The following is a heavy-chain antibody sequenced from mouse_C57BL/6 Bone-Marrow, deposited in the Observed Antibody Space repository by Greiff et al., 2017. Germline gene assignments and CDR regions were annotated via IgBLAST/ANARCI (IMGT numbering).Heavy chain of an antibody. CDR2: IYPGDGDT. CDR3: ARAGTRYFDV. D-gene: IGHD4-1*01. CDR1: GYAFSSSW. Sequence: QVQLQQSGPELVKPGASVKITCKASGYAFSSSWMNWVKQRPGTGLEWIGRIYPGDGDTNYNGTFKGKATLTADKSSSTAYMQLSSLTSEDSAVYFCARAGTRYFDVWGTGTTVTVSS. V-gene: IGHV1-82*01. J-gene: IGHJ1*03.